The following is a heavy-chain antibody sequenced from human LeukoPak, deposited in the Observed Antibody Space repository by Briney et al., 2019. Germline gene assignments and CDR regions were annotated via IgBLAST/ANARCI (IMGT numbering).Heavy chain of an antibody. CDR1: GGSISIGSYY. V-gene: IGHV4-61*02. CDR3: ARAYYYYMDV. Sequence: PSQTLSLTCTVSGGSISIGSYYWSWIRQPAGKGLEWIGRIYTSGSTNYNPSLKSRVTISVDTSKNQFSLKLSSVTAADTAVYYCARAYYYYMDVWGKGTTVTISS. J-gene: IGHJ6*03. CDR2: IYTSGST.